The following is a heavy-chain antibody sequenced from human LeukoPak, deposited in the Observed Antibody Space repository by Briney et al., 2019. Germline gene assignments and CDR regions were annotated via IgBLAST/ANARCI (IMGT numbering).Heavy chain of an antibody. J-gene: IGHJ3*02. CDR1: GFTFSSYE. CDR3: ASPAFDI. CDR2: ISSSATTI. Sequence: GGSLRLSCAASGFTFSSYEMNWVRQAPGKGLEWVSYISSSATTIYYADSVKGRFTISRDNAKNSLYLQMNNLRAEDTALYYCASPAFDIWGQGTMVTVSS. V-gene: IGHV3-48*03.